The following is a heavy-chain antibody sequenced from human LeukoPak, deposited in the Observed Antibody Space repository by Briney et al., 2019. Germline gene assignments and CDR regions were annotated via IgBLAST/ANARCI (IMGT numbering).Heavy chain of an antibody. CDR3: ARHRPDYGDYEALDI. V-gene: IGHV4-39*01. Sequence: SQTLSLTCTVSGGSISSSSYYWGWIRQPPGKGLEWIGSIYYSGSTYYNPSLKSRVTISVDTSKKQLSLKLSSVTAADTAVYHCARHRPDYGDYEALDIWGQGTMVTVSS. J-gene: IGHJ3*02. CDR2: IYYSGST. CDR1: GGSISSSSYY. D-gene: IGHD4-17*01.